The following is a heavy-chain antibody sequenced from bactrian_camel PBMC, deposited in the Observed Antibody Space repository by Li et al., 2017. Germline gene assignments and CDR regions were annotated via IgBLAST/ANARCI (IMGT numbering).Heavy chain of an antibody. CDR2: IYFDGSKS. D-gene: IGHD4*01. CDR1: GFTFSGRY. V-gene: IGHV3-2*01. J-gene: IGHJ4*01. CDR3: ATDSDSDYDVIPYEYAQ. Sequence: QVQLVESGGGLVQPGGSLRLSCATSGFTFSGRYRSWVRQAPGKGLHWVSSIYFDGSKSYYAESVQGRFTITSDNAKNAVYLQMNSLKSEDTALYYCATDSDSDYDVIPYEYAQWGQGTQVTVS.